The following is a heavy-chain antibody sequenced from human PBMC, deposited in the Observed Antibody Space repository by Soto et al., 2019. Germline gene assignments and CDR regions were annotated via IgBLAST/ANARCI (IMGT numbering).Heavy chain of an antibody. CDR2: INAGNGNT. CDR1: GYTFTSYA. CDR3: ASGGPYCSSSSRYGWYYYYGMDV. J-gene: IGHJ6*02. V-gene: IGHV1-3*01. D-gene: IGHD2-2*01. Sequence: ASVKVSCKASGYTFTSYAMHWVRQAPGQRLEWMGWINAGNGNTKYSQKFQGRVTITRDTSASTAYMELSSLRSEDTAVYYCASGGPYCSSSSRYGWYYYYGMDVWAQGTTVTVSS.